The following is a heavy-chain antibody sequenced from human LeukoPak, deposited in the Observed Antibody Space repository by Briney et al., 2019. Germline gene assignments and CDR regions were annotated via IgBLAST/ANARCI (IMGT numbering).Heavy chain of an antibody. CDR1: GGSISSSSYY. CDR2: IYYSGST. D-gene: IGHD6-19*01. Sequence: KPSETLSLTCTVSGGSISSSSYYWGWISQPPGKGLEWIGSIYYSGSTYYNPSLKSRVTISVDTSKNQFSLKLSSVTAADTAVYYCARPLGAVAGTNWFDPWGQGTLVTVSS. V-gene: IGHV4-39*01. CDR3: ARPLGAVAGTNWFDP. J-gene: IGHJ5*02.